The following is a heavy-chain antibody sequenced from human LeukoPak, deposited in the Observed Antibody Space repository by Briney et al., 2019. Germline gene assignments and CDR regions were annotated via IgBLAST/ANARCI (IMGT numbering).Heavy chain of an antibody. CDR3: ARGYALYSGRYIDFDY. J-gene: IGHJ4*02. Sequence: ASVKLPCKASGYTFTGHYMHWVRHAPGQGLEWMGWINPNNGGTNYAQKFQGRVTMTRDTSISTAYMELSRLRSDDTAVYYCARGYALYSGRYIDFDYWGQGTLVTVSS. V-gene: IGHV1-2*02. D-gene: IGHD1-26*01. CDR1: GYTFTGHY. CDR2: INPNNGGT.